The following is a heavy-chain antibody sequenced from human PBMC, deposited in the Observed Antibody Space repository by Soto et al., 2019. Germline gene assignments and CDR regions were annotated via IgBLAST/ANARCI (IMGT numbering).Heavy chain of an antibody. D-gene: IGHD3-9*01. V-gene: IGHV3-48*02. CDR2: ISSSSSTI. CDR3: AREGRDDWFKYEKTDY. J-gene: IGHJ4*02. CDR1: GFTFSSYS. Sequence: EVQLVESGGGLVQPGGSLRLSCAASGFTFSSYSMNWVRQAPGKGLEWVSYISSSSSTIYYADSVKGRFTISKDNAKNSLDLQLNSLRDDDTAVYYCAREGRDDWFKYEKTDYWGQGTLVTVSS.